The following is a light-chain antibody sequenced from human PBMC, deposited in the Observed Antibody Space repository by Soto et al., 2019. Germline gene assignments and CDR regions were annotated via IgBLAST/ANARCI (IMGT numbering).Light chain of an antibody. V-gene: IGKV3-20*01. CDR2: GAS. CDR3: QQYGSSPLT. J-gene: IGKJ1*01. Sequence: EIVLTQSPGTLSLSPGERATLSCRASQSVSSSYLAWYQQKPGQAPRPLIYGASSRAIGIPDRFSGSGSGTDFTHSISRLEAEDFAVYYCQQYGSSPLTFGQGTNVDIK. CDR1: QSVSSSY.